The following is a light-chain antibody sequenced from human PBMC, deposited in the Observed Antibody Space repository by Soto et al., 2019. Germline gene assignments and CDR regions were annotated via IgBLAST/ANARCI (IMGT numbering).Light chain of an antibody. CDR2: GAS. CDR3: QQYNKWPQT. Sequence: EIVMTQSPATLSVSPGDRATLSCRASQSVSSDLAWYQQKPGQAPRLLIYGASTRATGIPARFGGSGSGTEFTLTISSLQSEDFAVYYCQQYNKWPQTFGQGTKVEIK. V-gene: IGKV3-15*01. J-gene: IGKJ1*01. CDR1: QSVSSD.